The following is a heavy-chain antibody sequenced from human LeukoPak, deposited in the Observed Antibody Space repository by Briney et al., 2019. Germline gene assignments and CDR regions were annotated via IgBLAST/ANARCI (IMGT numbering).Heavy chain of an antibody. CDR1: GGSISSGNYY. V-gene: IGHV4-61*02. CDR2: IYTSGST. D-gene: IGHD2-2*01. Sequence: ASQTLSLTCTVSGGSISSGNYYWSWIRQPAGKGLEWIGRIYTSGSTNYSPSLKSRVTISVDTSKNQFSLKLSSVTAADTAVYYCAREKDCGNISCYHDYYYMDVWGKGTTVTVSS. J-gene: IGHJ6*03. CDR3: AREKDCGNISCYHDYYYMDV.